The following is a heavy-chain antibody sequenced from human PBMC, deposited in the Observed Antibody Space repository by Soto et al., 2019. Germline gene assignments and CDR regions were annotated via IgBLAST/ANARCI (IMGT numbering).Heavy chain of an antibody. D-gene: IGHD6-19*01. CDR2: VYYTGST. CDR3: ARSVAVPGAHIDY. J-gene: IGHJ4*02. V-gene: IGHV4-59*01. CDR1: GGSLSGSY. Sequence: SATPSLPRRVSGGSLSGSYWSWVRQSPGKGLEWLGYVYYTGSTNYSPSLRSRVSISVDTSKNEFSLRLSSVTAADTAVYFCARSVAVPGAHIDYWGQGTQVTVSS.